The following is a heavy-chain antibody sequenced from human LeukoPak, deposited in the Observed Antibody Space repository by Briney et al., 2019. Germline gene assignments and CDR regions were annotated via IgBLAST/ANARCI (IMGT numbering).Heavy chain of an antibody. CDR3: ASETKRGYSYGSPTDGFDI. V-gene: IGHV3-11*04. Sequence: GGSLRLSCAASGFTVSSSYMSWVRQAPGKGLEWVSYVSSSGSTIYYADSVKGRFTISRDNAKNSLYLQMNSLRAEDTAVYYCASETKRGYSYGSPTDGFDIWGQGTMVTVSS. CDR2: VSSSGSTI. CDR1: GFTVSSSY. D-gene: IGHD5-18*01. J-gene: IGHJ3*02.